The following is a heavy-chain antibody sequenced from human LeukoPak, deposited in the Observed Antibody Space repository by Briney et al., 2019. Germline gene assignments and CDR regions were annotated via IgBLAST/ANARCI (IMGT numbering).Heavy chain of an antibody. Sequence: GGSLRLSCAASGFTFGTYWMGWVRQAPGRGLEWVANVNQDGSETHYVDSVKGRFTISRDNAKNSLFLQLNSLRAEDTAVYYCAREATTSRPGDYWGLGTLVTVSS. D-gene: IGHD1-1*01. CDR2: VNQDGSET. V-gene: IGHV3-7*01. CDR1: GFTFGTYW. CDR3: AREATTSRPGDY. J-gene: IGHJ4*02.